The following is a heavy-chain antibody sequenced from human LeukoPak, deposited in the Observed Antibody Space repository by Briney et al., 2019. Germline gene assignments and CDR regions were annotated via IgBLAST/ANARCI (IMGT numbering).Heavy chain of an antibody. Sequence: PSETLSLTCTVSGGSISSNGYYWGWIRQPPGKGMKWIGSFYYTGSTFYCPSLKNRVTISVDTSKNQFSLKLSSVTAADTAVYYCSRRSGTYHAFDIWGQGTMVTVSS. CDR2: FYYTGST. CDR1: GGSISSNGYY. D-gene: IGHD1-26*01. CDR3: SRRSGTYHAFDI. V-gene: IGHV4-39*01. J-gene: IGHJ3*02.